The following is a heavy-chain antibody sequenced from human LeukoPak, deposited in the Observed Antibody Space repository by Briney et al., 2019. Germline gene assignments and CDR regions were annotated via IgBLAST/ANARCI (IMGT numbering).Heavy chain of an antibody. Sequence: GGSLRLSCAASGFTFSSYGMHWVRKAPGKGLEWVAVISYDGSNKYYADSVKGRFTISRDNSKNTLYLQMNSLRAEDTAVYYCAKETLVHYYDSSGGFGYWGQGTLVTVSS. CDR2: ISYDGSNK. J-gene: IGHJ4*02. D-gene: IGHD3-22*01. CDR1: GFTFSSYG. CDR3: AKETLVHYYDSSGGFGY. V-gene: IGHV3-30*18.